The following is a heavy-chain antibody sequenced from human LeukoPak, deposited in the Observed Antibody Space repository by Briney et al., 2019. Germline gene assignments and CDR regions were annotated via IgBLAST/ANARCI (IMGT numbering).Heavy chain of an antibody. CDR1: GYTFSGYY. J-gene: IGHJ4*02. CDR3: SRRQGGSGYPFDY. V-gene: IGHV1-2*06. CDR2: INPNSGDT. Sequence: EASVKVSCKASGYTFSGYYMHWVRQAPGQGLEWMGRINPNSGDTNYAPKFQGRVTMTRDTSISIGYMELSRLRSDDTAVYYCSRRQGGSGYPFDYWGQGTLVTVSS. D-gene: IGHD3-3*01.